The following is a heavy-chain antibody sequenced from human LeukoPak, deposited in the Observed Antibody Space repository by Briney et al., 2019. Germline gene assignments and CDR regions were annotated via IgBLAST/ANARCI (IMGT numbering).Heavy chain of an antibody. CDR2: ISSSSSYI. CDR3: ARSRLLGYCSGGSCSDY. Sequence: GGSLRLSCAASGFTFSSYSMNWVRQAPGKGLEWVSSISSSSSYIYYADSVKGRFTISRDNAKNSLYLQMSSLRAEDTAVYYCARSRLLGYCSGGSCSDYWGQGTLVTVSS. V-gene: IGHV3-21*01. CDR1: GFTFSSYS. J-gene: IGHJ4*02. D-gene: IGHD2-15*01.